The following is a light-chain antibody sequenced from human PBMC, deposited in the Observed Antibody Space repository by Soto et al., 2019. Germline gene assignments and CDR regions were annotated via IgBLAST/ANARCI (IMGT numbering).Light chain of an antibody. Sequence: QSVLTQPASVSGSPGQSITISCTGTTIDVGGYNYVSWYQQHPGRAPKLMIYEVSNRPSGVSNRFSGSKSGNTASLTISGLQAEDEADYYCSSYRTGGPFVFGTGTKLTVL. V-gene: IGLV2-14*01. CDR2: EVS. J-gene: IGLJ1*01. CDR3: SSYRTGGPFV. CDR1: TIDVGGYNY.